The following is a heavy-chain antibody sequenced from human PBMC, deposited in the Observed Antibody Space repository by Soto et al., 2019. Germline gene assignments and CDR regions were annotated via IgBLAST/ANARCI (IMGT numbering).Heavy chain of an antibody. CDR2: ISGSGSST. J-gene: IGHJ4*02. D-gene: IGHD4-17*01. CDR1: GFTFNNYA. CDR3: AKDGYADSVGRRFYF. V-gene: IGHV3-23*01. Sequence: EVQVLASGGGLIQPRGSLRLSCAASGFTFNNYAMSWVRQTREEGLVWVSAISGSGSSTYYADSGRGRFTISRDNFKNTLYLHMNSLRAEDTAVYYCAKDGYADSVGRRFYFWGPGTLVTVSS.